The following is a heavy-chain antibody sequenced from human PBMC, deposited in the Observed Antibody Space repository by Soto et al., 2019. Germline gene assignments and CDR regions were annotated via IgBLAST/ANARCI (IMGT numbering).Heavy chain of an antibody. D-gene: IGHD5-12*01. CDR2: ISAYNGNT. Sequence: ASVKVSCKASGYTFTSYGISWVRQAPGQGLEWMGWISAYNGNTNYAQKLQGRVTMTTDTSTSTAYMELRSLRSDDTAVYYCVRPCRDGYNYRTPVCYWGQGTLVTVSS. V-gene: IGHV1-18*01. CDR3: VRPCRDGYNYRTPVCY. CDR1: GYTFTSYG. J-gene: IGHJ4*02.